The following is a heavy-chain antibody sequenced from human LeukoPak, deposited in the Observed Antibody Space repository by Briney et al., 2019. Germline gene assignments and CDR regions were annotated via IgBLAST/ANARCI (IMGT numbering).Heavy chain of an antibody. D-gene: IGHD1-26*01. Sequence: PGGSLRLSCAASGFTFSSYAMSWVRQAPGKELEWVSAISGSGGSTYYADSVKGRFTISRDNSKNTLYLQMNSLRAEDTAVYYCAKWVEWSLYYYYMDVWGKGTTVTVSS. CDR2: ISGSGGST. V-gene: IGHV3-23*01. J-gene: IGHJ6*03. CDR1: GFTFSSYA. CDR3: AKWVEWSLYYYYMDV.